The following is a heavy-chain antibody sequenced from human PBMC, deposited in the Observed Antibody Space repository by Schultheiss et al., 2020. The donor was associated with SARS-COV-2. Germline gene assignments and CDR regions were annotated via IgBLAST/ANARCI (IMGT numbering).Heavy chain of an antibody. CDR1: GDSVSSNSAA. J-gene: IGHJ6*02. Sequence: SQTLSLTCAISGDSVSSNSAAWNWIRQSPSRGLEWLGRTYYRSKWYNDYAVSVKSRITINPDTSKNQFSLQLNSVTPEDTAVYYCARARVVAAYTLNYYYGMDVWGQGTTVTVSS. D-gene: IGHD2-15*01. CDR3: ARARVVAAYTLNYYYGMDV. V-gene: IGHV6-1*01. CDR2: TYYRSKWYN.